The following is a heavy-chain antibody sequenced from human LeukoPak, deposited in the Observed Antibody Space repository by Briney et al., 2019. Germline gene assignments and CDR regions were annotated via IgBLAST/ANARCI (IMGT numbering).Heavy chain of an antibody. V-gene: IGHV4-59*01. Sequence: PSETLSLTCTVSGVSISDYYWSWVRQPPGKGLEWIGYIYYTGSTDYNPSLKSRVTMSVDTSKNQFSLNLRSVTATDTAVYYRARRMYYDTLTGYNYWYFDLWGRGTLVTVSS. D-gene: IGHD3-9*01. CDR2: IYYTGST. CDR3: ARRMYYDTLTGYNYWYFDL. CDR1: GVSISDYY. J-gene: IGHJ2*01.